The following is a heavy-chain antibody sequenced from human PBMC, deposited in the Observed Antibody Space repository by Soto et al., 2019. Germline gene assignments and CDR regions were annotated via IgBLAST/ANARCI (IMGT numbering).Heavy chain of an antibody. CDR3: ARDGYGSGSYYRGYFDY. Sequence: SQTLSLTCAISGGSVSSNSAAWNWIRQSLSRGLEWLGRTYYRSKWYNDYAVSVKSRITINPDTSKNQFSLQLNSVTPEDTAVYYCARDGYGSGSYYRGYFDYWGQGTLVTVSS. CDR2: TYYRSKWYN. V-gene: IGHV6-1*01. J-gene: IGHJ4*02. D-gene: IGHD3-10*01. CDR1: GGSVSSNSAA.